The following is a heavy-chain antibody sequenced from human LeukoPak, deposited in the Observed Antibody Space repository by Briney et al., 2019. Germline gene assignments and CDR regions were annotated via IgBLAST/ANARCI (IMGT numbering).Heavy chain of an antibody. CDR1: GYSFTSYC. D-gene: IGHD5-24*01. CDR3: SRSRGSCHYVDY. V-gene: IGHV1-18*01. Sequence: ASVTVSCKACGYSFTSYCISRVWQGPGQRLEWMGWISAYNSNRNYAQKLHGRGTITTATATSKDYMELRSPRSDATAVDYCSRSRGSCHYVDYWGQGTLVTVSS. CDR2: ISAYNSNR. J-gene: IGHJ4*02.